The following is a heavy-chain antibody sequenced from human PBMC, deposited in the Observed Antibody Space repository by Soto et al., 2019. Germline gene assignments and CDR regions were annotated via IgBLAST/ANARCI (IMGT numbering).Heavy chain of an antibody. J-gene: IGHJ4*02. CDR3: ATGRYSYGSEY. D-gene: IGHD3-10*01. CDR1: CGYIIDYY. CDR2: FYSLGTS. Sequence: PSVTLPLSYTVSCGYIIDYYCSWILQSTGKGLEWIGFFYSLGTSYYNPSLKSRVTISLDTSKREYSLTLSFVTAADTAVYYCATGRYSYGSEYWGQGALITVSS. V-gene: IGHV4-59*01.